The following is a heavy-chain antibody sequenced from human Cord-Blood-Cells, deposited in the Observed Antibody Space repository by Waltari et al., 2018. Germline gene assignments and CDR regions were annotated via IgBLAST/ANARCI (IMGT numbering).Heavy chain of an antibody. V-gene: IGHV1-69*01. CDR1: GGTFSSYA. CDR3: ARIRFLEWLPLGWFDP. D-gene: IGHD3-3*01. Sequence: QVQLVQSGAAVKKPGSSVKVSCKASGGTFSSYALSWVRQAPGQGLEWMGGIIPIFGTANYAQKFQGRVTITADESTSTAYMELSSLRSEDTAVYYCARIRFLEWLPLGWFDPWGQGTLVTVSS. CDR2: IIPIFGTA. J-gene: IGHJ5*02.